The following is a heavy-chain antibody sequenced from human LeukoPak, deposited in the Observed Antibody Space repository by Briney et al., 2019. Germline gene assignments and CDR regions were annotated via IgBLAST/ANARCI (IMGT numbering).Heavy chain of an antibody. Sequence: SSETLSLTCTVSGGSIGSGQYYWSWIRQPPGKGLEWIGYISNSGGTYYNPSLKSRVIISVDTSKSQFSLKLSSMTAADTAMYYCAGTSKYIGSGRDDAFDIWGQGTMVVVSS. D-gene: IGHD3-10*01. CDR1: GGSIGSGQYY. J-gene: IGHJ3*02. CDR3: AGTSKYIGSGRDDAFDI. CDR2: ISNSGGT. V-gene: IGHV4-30-4*01.